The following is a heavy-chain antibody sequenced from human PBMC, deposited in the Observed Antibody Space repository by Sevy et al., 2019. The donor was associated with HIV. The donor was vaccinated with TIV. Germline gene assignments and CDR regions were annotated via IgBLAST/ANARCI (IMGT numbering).Heavy chain of an antibody. D-gene: IGHD2-8*01. V-gene: IGHV3-23*01. CDR1: GFNFNIYS. CDR3: TTEGCTRPHDY. J-gene: IGHJ4*02. CDR2: LSFGCGKI. Sequence: GGSLRLSCAVSGFNFNIYSMSWVRQAPGKGLEWVSTLSFGCGKINYADSVKGRFIISRDDSKNPLYLQMNSLRAEDTAVYCRTTEGCTRPHDYWGQGTLVTVSS.